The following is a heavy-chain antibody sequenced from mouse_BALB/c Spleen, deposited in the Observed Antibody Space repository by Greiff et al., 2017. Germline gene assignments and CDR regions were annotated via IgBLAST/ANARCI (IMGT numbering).Heavy chain of an antibody. CDR2: IWGDGST. Sequence: QVQLQQSGPGLVAPSQSLSITCTVSGFSLTGYGVNWVRQPPGKGLEWLGMIWGDGSTDYNSALKSRLSFSKDNSKSQVFLKMNSRQTDDTARYYGARDGYGNYPYYAMDYWGQGTSVTVSS. V-gene: IGHV2-6-7*01. D-gene: IGHD2-10*02. CDR3: ARDGYGNYPYYAMDY. J-gene: IGHJ4*01. CDR1: GFSLTGYG.